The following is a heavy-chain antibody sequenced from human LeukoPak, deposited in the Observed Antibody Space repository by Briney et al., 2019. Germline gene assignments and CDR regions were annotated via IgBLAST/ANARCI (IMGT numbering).Heavy chain of an antibody. D-gene: IGHD1-26*01. CDR1: GFALSDSW. CDR2: ISSSSSYI. J-gene: IGHJ3*02. Sequence: GGSLRLSCVASGFALSDSWMHWVRQAPGKGLEWVSSISSSSSYIYYADSVKGRFTISRDNAKNSLYLQMNSLRAEDTAVYYCARDSEDGIVGATGAFDIWGQGTMVTVSS. V-gene: IGHV3-21*01. CDR3: ARDSEDGIVGATGAFDI.